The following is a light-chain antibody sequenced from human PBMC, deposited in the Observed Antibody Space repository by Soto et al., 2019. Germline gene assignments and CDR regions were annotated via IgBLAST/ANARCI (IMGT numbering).Light chain of an antibody. CDR1: SSDVGSYNL. CDR3: CSYAGSSTFYV. Sequence: QSVLTQPASVSGSPGQSITISCTGTSSDVGSYNLVSWYQQHPGKAPKLMIYEVSKRPSGVSNCFSGSKSGNTASLTISGLQAEGEADYYCCSYAGSSTFYVFGTGTKVTVL. V-gene: IGLV2-23*02. J-gene: IGLJ1*01. CDR2: EVS.